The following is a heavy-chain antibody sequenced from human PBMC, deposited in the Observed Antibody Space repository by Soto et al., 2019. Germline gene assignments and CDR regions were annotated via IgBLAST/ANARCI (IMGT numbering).Heavy chain of an antibody. CDR1: GGYISSSSYY. CDR2: IYYSGST. V-gene: IGHV4-39*01. D-gene: IGHD4-17*01. Sequence: PSETLSLTCTVSGGYISSSSYYWGWIRQPPGKGLEWIGSIYYSGSTYYNPSLKSRVTISVDTSKNQFSLKLSSVTAADTAVYYCARMGDYGDYGSPYYYYMDVWGKGTTVTVSS. J-gene: IGHJ6*03. CDR3: ARMGDYGDYGSPYYYYMDV.